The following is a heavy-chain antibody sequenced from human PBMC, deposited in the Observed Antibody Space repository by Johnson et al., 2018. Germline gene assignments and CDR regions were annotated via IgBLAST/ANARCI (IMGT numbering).Heavy chain of an antibody. J-gene: IGHJ3*02. CDR2: ISTSSSTK. CDR3: SRDGIAVAGIRGTFDI. D-gene: IGHD6-19*01. CDR1: RFTFSTYS. Sequence: VGLGEAGGGLVEPGGSLGLSCAASRFTFSTYSMNWVRQAPGKGLEWVSYISTSSSTKYYADSVKGRFTISRDNAKNSLYLQMNSLRDKDTAGYYLSRDGIAVAGIRGTFDIWGQGTMVTVSS. V-gene: IGHV3-48*02.